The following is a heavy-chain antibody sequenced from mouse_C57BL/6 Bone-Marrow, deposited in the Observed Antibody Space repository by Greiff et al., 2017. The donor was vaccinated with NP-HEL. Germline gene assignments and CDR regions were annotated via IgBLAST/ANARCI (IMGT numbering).Heavy chain of an antibody. CDR2: LSYDGSN. V-gene: IGHV3-6*01. J-gene: IGHJ3*01. CDR1: GYSITSGYY. CDR3: SSYSNYVGFAY. Sequence: EVKLVESGPGLVKPSQSLSLTCCVTGYSITSGYYWIWIRQFPGNHLEWMGYLSYDGSNKYNPSLKNRLSLNRDTSKHQFFLQLNSVTTEYAATYFCSSYSNYVGFAYWGRGTLVTVTA. D-gene: IGHD2-5*01.